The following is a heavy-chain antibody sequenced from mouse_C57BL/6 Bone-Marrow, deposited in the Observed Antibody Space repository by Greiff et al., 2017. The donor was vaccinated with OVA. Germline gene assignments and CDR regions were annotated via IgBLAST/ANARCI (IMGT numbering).Heavy chain of an antibody. CDR3: ARDLGYYGSRESAY. CDR2: INYDGSST. Sequence: EVQLVESEGGLVQPGSSMKLSCTASGFTFSDYYMAWVRQVPEKGLEWVANINYDGSSTYYLDSLKSRFIISRDNAKNILYLQMSSLKSEDTATYYCARDLGYYGSRESAYWGQGTLVTVSA. CDR1: GFTFSDYY. D-gene: IGHD1-1*01. V-gene: IGHV5-16*01. J-gene: IGHJ3*01.